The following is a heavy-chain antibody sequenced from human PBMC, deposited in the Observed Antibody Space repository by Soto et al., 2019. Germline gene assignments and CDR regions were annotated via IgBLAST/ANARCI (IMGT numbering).Heavy chain of an antibody. CDR1: GYIFTNYY. V-gene: IGHV1-46*01. CDR3: ARDLAAAAY. D-gene: IGHD6-13*01. CDR2: INPLPTSGST. Sequence: QVQLVQSGAEVKKPGASGKVSCKASGYIFTNYYIHWVRQAPGQGLEWMAIINPLPTSGSTNYAQKVQGRVTVTRDTSTSTVYMELSSLKSEDTAIYYCARDLAAAAYWGQGTLVTVSS. J-gene: IGHJ4*02.